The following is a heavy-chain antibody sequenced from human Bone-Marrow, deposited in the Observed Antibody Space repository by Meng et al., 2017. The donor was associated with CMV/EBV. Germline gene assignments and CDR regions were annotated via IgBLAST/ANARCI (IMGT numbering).Heavy chain of an antibody. J-gene: IGHJ6*02. CDR2: ISSSSRTI. CDR3: ARGREDGYNLANSGMDV. V-gene: IGHV3-48*04. D-gene: IGHD5-24*01. CDR1: GFTFSSYS. Sequence: GESLKISCAASGFTFSSYSMIWVRQAPGKGLEWVSYISSSSRTIYYADSVKGRFTISRDNAKHSLYLQMTILRAEATAVYYCARGREDGYNLANSGMDVWGQGTTVTVSS.